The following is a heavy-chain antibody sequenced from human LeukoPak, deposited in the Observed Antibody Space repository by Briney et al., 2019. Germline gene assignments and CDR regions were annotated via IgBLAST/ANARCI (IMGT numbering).Heavy chain of an antibody. Sequence: VQPGGSLRLSCAASGFTFSTYAMTWVRQAPGKGLEWVSAISGSGGSTNYADSVKGRFTISRDNAKNSLYLQMNSLRAEDTAVYYCARAILGYSYGYTSFDYWGQGTLVTVSS. J-gene: IGHJ4*02. D-gene: IGHD5-18*01. V-gene: IGHV3-23*01. CDR1: GFTFSTYA. CDR2: ISGSGGST. CDR3: ARAILGYSYGYTSFDY.